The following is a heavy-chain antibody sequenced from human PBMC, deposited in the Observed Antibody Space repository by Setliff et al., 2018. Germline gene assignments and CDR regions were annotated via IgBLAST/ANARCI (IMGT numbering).Heavy chain of an antibody. CDR1: YY. D-gene: IGHD6-19*01. J-gene: IGHJ4*02. V-gene: IGHV3-11*01. CDR2: ISSSSTI. CDR3: AKVGGITVAGTLWYFDY. Sequence: YYWGWIRQPPGKGLEWVSYISSSSTIYYADSVKGRFTVSRDNAKNSLYLQMNSLRAEDTAVYYCAKVGGITVAGTLWYFDYWGQGTLVTAPQ.